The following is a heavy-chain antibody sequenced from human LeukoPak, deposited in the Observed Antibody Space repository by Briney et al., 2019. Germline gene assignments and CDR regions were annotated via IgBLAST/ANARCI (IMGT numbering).Heavy chain of an antibody. V-gene: IGHV3-69-1*01. CDR3: ARNFGL. J-gene: IGHJ2*01. Sequence: GGSLRLSCAASGFTFSNFHMNWVRQAPGKGPEWVSFISSSMTIYYADSVKGRFTISRDNAKNSLYLQMDSLRAEDTAVYYCARNFGLWGCGTLVTVSS. CDR2: ISSSMTI. CDR1: GFTFSNFH.